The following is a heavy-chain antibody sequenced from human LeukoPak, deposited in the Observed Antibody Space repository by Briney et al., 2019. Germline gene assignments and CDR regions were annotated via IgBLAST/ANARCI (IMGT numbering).Heavy chain of an antibody. D-gene: IGHD1-26*01. V-gene: IGHV3-48*04. J-gene: IGHJ6*03. CDR1: GFPFSSYS. CDR2: ISISSSTI. Sequence: GSLRLSCAASGFPFSSYSMNWVRQAPGKGLEWVSYISISSSTIHYADSVKGRFTISRDNAKNSVYLQMNSLRAEDTAVYYCATGWDYMDVWGKGTTVTVSS. CDR3: ATGWDYMDV.